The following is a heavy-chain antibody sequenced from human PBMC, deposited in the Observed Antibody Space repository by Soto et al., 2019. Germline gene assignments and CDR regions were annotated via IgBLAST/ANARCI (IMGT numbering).Heavy chain of an antibody. CDR1: GGTFSSYA. V-gene: IGHV1-69*13. J-gene: IGHJ6*02. CDR2: IIPIFGTA. Sequence: ASVKVSCKASGGTFSSYAISWVRQAPGQGLEWMGGIIPIFGTANYAQKFQGRVTITADESTSTAYMELSSLRSEDTAVYYCARDGFDYDFWSGPPSSSLSMYVWGQATTVTVS. D-gene: IGHD3-3*01. CDR3: ARDGFDYDFWSGPPSSSLSMYV.